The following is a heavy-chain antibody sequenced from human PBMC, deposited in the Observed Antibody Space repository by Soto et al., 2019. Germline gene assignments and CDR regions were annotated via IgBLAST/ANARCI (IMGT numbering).Heavy chain of an antibody. CDR3: ARDPRIVGATRGNWFDP. Sequence: ASVKVSCKASGYTFTSYDINWVRQATGQGLEWMGWMNPNSGNTGYAQKIQGRVTMTRNTSISTAYMELSSLRSEDTAVYYCARDPRIVGATRGNWFDPWGQGTLVTVSS. V-gene: IGHV1-8*01. CDR1: GYTFTSYD. D-gene: IGHD1-26*01. CDR2: MNPNSGNT. J-gene: IGHJ5*02.